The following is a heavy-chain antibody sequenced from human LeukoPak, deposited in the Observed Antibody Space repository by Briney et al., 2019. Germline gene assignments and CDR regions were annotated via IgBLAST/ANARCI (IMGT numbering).Heavy chain of an antibody. Sequence: GGSLRLSCAASGFTFSSYAMSWVRQAPGKGLEWVSAISGGGGSTYYADFVKGRFTISRDNSKNTLYLQMNSLRAEDTAVYYCASRAAAGIFDYWGQGTLVTVSS. V-gene: IGHV3-23*01. D-gene: IGHD6-13*01. J-gene: IGHJ4*02. CDR3: ASRAAAGIFDY. CDR1: GFTFSSYA. CDR2: ISGGGGST.